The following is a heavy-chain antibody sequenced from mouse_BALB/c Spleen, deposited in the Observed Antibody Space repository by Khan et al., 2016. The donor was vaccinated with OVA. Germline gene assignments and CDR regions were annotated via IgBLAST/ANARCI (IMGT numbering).Heavy chain of an antibody. J-gene: IGHJ4*01. CDR3: ARDGSRYNYAMDY. CDR2: ISSSGST. CDR1: GYSITSDYA. V-gene: IGHV3-2*02. D-gene: IGHD2-3*01. Sequence: QFEESGPGLVKPSQSLSLTCTVTGYSITSDYAWNWIRQFPGNKLEWMGYISSSGSTNYNPALKSRISITRDTSKNQFFLQLNSVTTEDTATXYCARDGSRYNYAMDYWGQGTSVTVSS.